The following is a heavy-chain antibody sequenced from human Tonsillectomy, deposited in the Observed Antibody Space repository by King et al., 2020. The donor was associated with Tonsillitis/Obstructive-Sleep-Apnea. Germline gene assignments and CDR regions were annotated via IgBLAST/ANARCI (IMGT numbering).Heavy chain of an antibody. J-gene: IGHJ5*02. CDR1: GFTFTSSA. D-gene: IGHD3-3*01. CDR3: AAVPLTTYYDFWSGYWGDLYWFDP. CDR2: IVVGSGNT. V-gene: IGHV1-58*02. Sequence: QLVQSGPEVKKPGTSVKVSCKASGFTFTSSAMQWVRQARGQRLEWIGWIVVGSGNTNYAQKFQERVTITRDMSTSTAYMELSSLRSEDTAVYYCAAVPLTTYYDFWSGYWGDLYWFDPWGQGTLVTVSS.